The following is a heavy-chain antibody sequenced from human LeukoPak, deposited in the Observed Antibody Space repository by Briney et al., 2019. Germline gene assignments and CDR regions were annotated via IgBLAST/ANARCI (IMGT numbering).Heavy chain of an antibody. CDR1: GGSFSGYY. V-gene: IGHV4-34*01. D-gene: IGHD3-22*01. Sequence: PSETLSLTCAVYGGSFSGYYWSWIRQPPGKGLEWIGEINHSGSTNYNPSLKSRVTISVDTSKNQFSLKLSSVTAADTAVYYCARQGYYDSSGYYQAGYFDLWGRGTLVTVSS. CDR3: ARQGYYDSSGYYQAGYFDL. J-gene: IGHJ2*01. CDR2: INHSGST.